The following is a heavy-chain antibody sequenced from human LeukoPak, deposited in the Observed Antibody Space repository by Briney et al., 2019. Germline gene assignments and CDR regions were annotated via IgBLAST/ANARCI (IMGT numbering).Heavy chain of an antibody. CDR1: GFTFSSYA. CDR3: ARDHHRRLYDSQARDTFDI. CDR2: ISGSGGST. D-gene: IGHD3-22*01. V-gene: IGHV3-23*01. Sequence: GGSLRLSCAASGFTFSSYAMSWVRQAPGKGLEWVSAISGSGGSTNSADSVKGRFTISRDNAKNSLYLQMNSLRAEDTAVYYCARDHHRRLYDSQARDTFDIWGQGTMVTVSS. J-gene: IGHJ3*02.